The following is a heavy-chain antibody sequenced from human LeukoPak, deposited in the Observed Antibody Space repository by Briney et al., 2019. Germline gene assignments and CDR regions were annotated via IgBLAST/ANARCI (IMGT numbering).Heavy chain of an antibody. CDR3: ARDDIRIAAAGTVSYYYYCGMDV. CDR1: GYTFTSYG. V-gene: IGHV1-18*01. Sequence: ASVKVSCKASGYTFTSYGISWVRQAPGQGLEWMGWISAYNGNTNYAQKLQGRVTMTTDTSTSTAYMELRSLRSDDTAVYYCARDDIRIAAAGTVSYYYYCGMDVWGQGTTVTVSS. J-gene: IGHJ6*02. D-gene: IGHD6-13*01. CDR2: ISAYNGNT.